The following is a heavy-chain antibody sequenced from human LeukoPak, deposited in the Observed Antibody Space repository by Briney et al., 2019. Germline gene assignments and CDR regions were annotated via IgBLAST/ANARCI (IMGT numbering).Heavy chain of an antibody. J-gene: IGHJ4*02. CDR1: GGTFSSYA. D-gene: IGHD3-22*01. CDR2: IIPIFGTA. CDR3: ARDSDSSGYYLRWLDY. Sequence: SVKVSCKASGGTFSSYAISWVRQAPGQGPEWMGRIIPIFGTANYAQKFQGRVTITTDESTSTAYMELSSLRSEDTAVYYCARDSDSSGYYLRWLDYWGQGTLVTVSS. V-gene: IGHV1-69*05.